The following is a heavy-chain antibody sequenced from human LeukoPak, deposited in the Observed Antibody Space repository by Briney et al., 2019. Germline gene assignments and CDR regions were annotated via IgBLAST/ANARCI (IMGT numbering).Heavy chain of an antibody. Sequence: GRSLRLTSAASGFIFDDHGMHWVRQASGKGLEWVSGISWSSGIIGYADSVKGRFTISRDNAKNSLDLQMESLRAEDTAVYYCAKDTGSPADAITLEDNAFDIWGQGTMVTVSS. D-gene: IGHD3-16*01. CDR3: AKDTGSPADAITLEDNAFDI. V-gene: IGHV3-9*01. J-gene: IGHJ3*02. CDR2: ISWSSGII. CDR1: GFIFDDHG.